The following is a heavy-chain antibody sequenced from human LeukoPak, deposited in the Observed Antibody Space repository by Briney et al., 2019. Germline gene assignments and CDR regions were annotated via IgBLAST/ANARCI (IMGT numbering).Heavy chain of an antibody. CDR3: ARDRYCSGGSCYYGSDWYFDL. J-gene: IGHJ2*01. Sequence: PGGSLRLSCAASGFTFSNNAMHWVRQAPGKGLEWVALISYDGSNKHYADSVKGRFTISRDNSKNTLYLQMNILRAEDTAVYYCARDRYCSGGSCYYGSDWYFDLWGRGTLVTVSS. V-gene: IGHV3-30*03. CDR1: GFTFSNNA. CDR2: ISYDGSNK. D-gene: IGHD2-15*01.